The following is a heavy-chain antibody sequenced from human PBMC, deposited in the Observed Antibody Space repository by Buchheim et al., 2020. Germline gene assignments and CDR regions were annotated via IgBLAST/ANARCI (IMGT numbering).Heavy chain of an antibody. CDR1: GGSISSSSSY. CDR2: IYYSGST. V-gene: IGHV4-39*01. CDR3: ARHYGSGSYYSPLDY. J-gene: IGHJ4*02. D-gene: IGHD3-10*01. Sequence: QLQLQESGPGLVKPSETLSLTCTVSGGSISSSSSYWGWIRQPPGKGLEWIGRIYYSGSTFYNPSLKSRVTISVDTSKNQFPLELGSVTAADTAVYYCARHYGSGSYYSPLDYWGQGTL.